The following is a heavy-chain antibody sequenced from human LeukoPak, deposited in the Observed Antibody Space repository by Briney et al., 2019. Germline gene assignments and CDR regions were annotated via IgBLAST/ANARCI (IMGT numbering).Heavy chain of an antibody. CDR2: IFHSGTT. Sequence: PSETLSLTCTVSGGSISSYYWDWIRQPPGKGLEWIGGIFHSGTTYYNPSLKSRVTMSVDTSKNQFSLELSSVTAADTAVYYCARDPTGEWLFAFDIWGQGTMVTVSS. CDR1: GGSISSYY. V-gene: IGHV4-39*07. J-gene: IGHJ3*02. CDR3: ARDPTGEWLFAFDI. D-gene: IGHD3-3*01.